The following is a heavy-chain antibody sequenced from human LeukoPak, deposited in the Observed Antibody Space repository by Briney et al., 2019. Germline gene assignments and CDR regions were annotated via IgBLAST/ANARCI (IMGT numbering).Heavy chain of an antibody. J-gene: IGHJ4*02. CDR3: ARHARLGIAVAAPFDY. D-gene: IGHD6-19*01. CDR1: GGSISSGSYY. Sequence: SETLSLTCTVSGGSISSGSYYWSWIRQPPGKGLEWIGYIYYSGSTNYNPSLKSRVTISVDTSKNQFSLKLSSVTAADTAVYYCARHARLGIAVAAPFDYWGQGTLVTVSS. CDR2: IYYSGST. V-gene: IGHV4-61*01.